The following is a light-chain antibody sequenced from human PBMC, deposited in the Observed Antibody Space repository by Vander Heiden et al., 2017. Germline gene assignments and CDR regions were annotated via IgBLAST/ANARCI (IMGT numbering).Light chain of an antibody. CDR2: GAS. CDR1: QTVRSDY. Sequence: EIVLTQSPGTLSLSPGERATLSCRASQTVRSDYLAWYQQKPGQAPRLLIYGASTRANGIPDRFSGSGYGTDFTLTSSRREHEDFAVYYWQQDSRSFTFGHGTKVDIK. V-gene: IGKV3-20*01. CDR3: QQDSRSFT. J-gene: IGKJ3*01.